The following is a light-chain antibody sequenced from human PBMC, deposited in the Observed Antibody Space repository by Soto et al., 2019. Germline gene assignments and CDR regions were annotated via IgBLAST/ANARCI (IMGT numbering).Light chain of an antibody. CDR2: LNSDGSH. V-gene: IGLV4-69*01. Sequence: QHVLTQSPSASASLGDSVKLTCTLSSGHSSYAIAWHQQQPEKGPRYLMKLNSDGSHSKGDGIPDRFSGSSSGAERYLTISSLQSEDEADYYCQTWGTGLLVFGGGTKLTVL. J-gene: IGLJ3*02. CDR3: QTWGTGLLV. CDR1: SGHSSYA.